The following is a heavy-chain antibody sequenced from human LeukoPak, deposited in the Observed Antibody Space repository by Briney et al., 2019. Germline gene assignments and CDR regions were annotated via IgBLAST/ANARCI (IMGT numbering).Heavy chain of an antibody. CDR2: ISGSGGST. D-gene: IGHD3-22*01. CDR1: GFSFSSYA. Sequence: GGSLRLSCAASGFSFSSYAMSWVRQAPGRGLEWVSAISGSGGSTYYADSVKGRFTISRDNSKNTLYLQMNSLRAEDTAVYYRARDSSGYSSDYWGQGTLVNVSS. V-gene: IGHV3-23*01. J-gene: IGHJ4*02. CDR3: ARDSSGYSSDY.